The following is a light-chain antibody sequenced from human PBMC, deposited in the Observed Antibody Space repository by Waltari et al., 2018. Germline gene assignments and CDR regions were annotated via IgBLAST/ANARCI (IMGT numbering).Light chain of an antibody. CDR3: QQSYSHTRT. CDR1: QSISSY. Sequence: DIQMTQSPSSLSASVGDRVTITCRASQSISSYLNWYQQKPGIAPKLLIYAASSLQSGVPSRFSGSGSGRDFTLIISSLQPEDCATYSCQQSYSHTRTFGQGTKVEIK. CDR2: AAS. V-gene: IGKV1-39*01. J-gene: IGKJ1*01.